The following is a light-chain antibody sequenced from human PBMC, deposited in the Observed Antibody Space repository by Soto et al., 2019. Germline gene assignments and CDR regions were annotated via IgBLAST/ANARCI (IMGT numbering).Light chain of an antibody. CDR1: KGINNY. Sequence: DIQMTQSPPSLSASVGDRVTITRRASKGINNYLAWFQQQPGTAPKPLIYATSTLHSGVPSRFTGSGSGTEFTLTITSLQPEDFVTYYCQQYNSYPWTFGQGTKVDIK. J-gene: IGKJ1*01. CDR3: QQYNSYPWT. CDR2: ATS. V-gene: IGKV1-16*01.